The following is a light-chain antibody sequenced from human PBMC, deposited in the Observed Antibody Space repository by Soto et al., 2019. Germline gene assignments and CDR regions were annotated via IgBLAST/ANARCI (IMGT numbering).Light chain of an antibody. CDR3: QQYGNSPWT. V-gene: IGKV3-20*01. Sequence: ETVLTQSPGTLSLCQGERATLSCRASQGVSNSYLAWYRQMPGQAPRLLIYGASSRATGIPDRFSGSGSGTDFTLTISRLEPEDFAVYYCQQYGNSPWTFGQGTKVEIK. CDR2: GAS. J-gene: IGKJ1*01. CDR1: QGVSNSY.